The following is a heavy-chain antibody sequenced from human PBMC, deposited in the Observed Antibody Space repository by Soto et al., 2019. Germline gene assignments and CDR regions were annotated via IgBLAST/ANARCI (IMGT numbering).Heavy chain of an antibody. V-gene: IGHV1-2*02. J-gene: IGHJ4*02. CDR3: ATEMATIMGVFDK. D-gene: IGHD3-3*02. Sequence: QAHLVQSGAEGKKPGASVKVSCKASGYTFTGYTFHWVRQAPGQGLEWMAWINSSSSDSSFAPKIQGRVTVTMDAPSSTAYMELTRLRSDDTAVYYFATEMATIMGVFDKWGQGTPVAVS. CDR2: INSSSSDS. CDR1: GYTFTGYT.